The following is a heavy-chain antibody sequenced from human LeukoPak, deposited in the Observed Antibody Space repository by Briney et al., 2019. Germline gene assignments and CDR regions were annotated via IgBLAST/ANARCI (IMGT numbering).Heavy chain of an antibody. CDR2: ISGSGGST. J-gene: IGHJ6*03. D-gene: IGHD3-22*01. CDR3: AKDEYYYDSSGYSDYYYYYMDV. Sequence: GGSLRLSCAASGFTFSIYAMSWVRQAPGKGLEWVSAISGSGGSTYYADSVKGRFTISRDNSKNTLYLQMNSLRAEDTAVYYCAKDEYYYDSSGYSDYYYYYMDVWGKGTTVTVSS. CDR1: GFTFSIYA. V-gene: IGHV3-23*01.